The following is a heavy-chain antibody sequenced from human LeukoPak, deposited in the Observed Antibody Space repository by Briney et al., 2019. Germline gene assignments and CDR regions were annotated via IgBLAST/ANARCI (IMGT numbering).Heavy chain of an antibody. CDR1: GFIFSDYG. J-gene: IGHJ4*02. CDR3: AKTVMYDSGWFDF. CDR2: ISGSGDST. V-gene: IGHV3-23*01. Sequence: GGSLRLSCAASGFIFSDYGTSWVRQTPGKGLEWVSSISGSGDSTHYADSVKGRFTISRDNSKSELYLQMSSLRAEDTAVYYCAKTVMYDSGWFDFWGQGTLVTVSA. D-gene: IGHD6-19*01.